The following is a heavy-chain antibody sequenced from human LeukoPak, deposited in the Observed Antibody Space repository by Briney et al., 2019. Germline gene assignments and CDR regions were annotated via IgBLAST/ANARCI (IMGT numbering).Heavy chain of an antibody. CDR1: GGSISSSSYY. V-gene: IGHV4-39*01. CDR3: ARHLYGPTTAHYFDY. D-gene: IGHD4-17*01. J-gene: IGHJ4*02. CDR2: IYYSGST. Sequence: SETLSLTCTVSGGSISSSSYYWGWIRQPPGKGLEWIGSIYYSGSTYYNPSLKSRVTTSVDASKNQVSLRVNFVTAADTAVYYCARHLYGPTTAHYFDYWGQGVLVTVSS.